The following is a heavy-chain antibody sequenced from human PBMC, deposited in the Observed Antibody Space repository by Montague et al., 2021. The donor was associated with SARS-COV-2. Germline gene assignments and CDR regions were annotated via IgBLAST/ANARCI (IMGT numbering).Heavy chain of an antibody. Sequence: SETLSLTCTVSDGSISSGSYYWSWIRQPPGKGLEWIGYIYYSGSTNYNPSLKSRVTISVDTSKNQFSLKLSSVTAADTAVYYCARAAGRGSGYGKYYYYYYGIDFWGQGTTVTVSS. D-gene: IGHD3-22*01. CDR3: ARAAGRGSGYGKYYYYYYGIDF. CDR2: IYYSGST. J-gene: IGHJ6*02. CDR1: DGSISSGSYY. V-gene: IGHV4-61*01.